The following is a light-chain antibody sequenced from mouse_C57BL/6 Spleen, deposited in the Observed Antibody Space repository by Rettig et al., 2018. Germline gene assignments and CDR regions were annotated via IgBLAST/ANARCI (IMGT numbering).Light chain of an antibody. J-gene: IGKJ2*01. V-gene: IGKV4-59*01. Sequence: QIVLTQSPAIMSASPGEKVTMTCSASSSVSYMHWYQQKSGTSPKRWIYDTSKLASGVPARFSGSGSGTSYSLTISSVGAEDAATYYCQQWSSNPPTFGGGTKLEIK. CDR1: SSVSY. CDR2: DTS. CDR3: QQWSSNPPT.